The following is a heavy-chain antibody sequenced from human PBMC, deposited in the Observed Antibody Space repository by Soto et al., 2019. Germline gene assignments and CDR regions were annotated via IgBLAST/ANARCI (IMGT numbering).Heavy chain of an antibody. CDR2: TYYRSKWYN. V-gene: IGHV6-1*01. J-gene: IGHJ6*02. CDR3: ARWAYCSSTSCYNVGMDV. Sequence: SPTLSLTCAISGDSVSSNSAAWNWIRQSPSRGLEWLGRTYYRSKWYNDYAVSVKSRITINPDTSKNQFSLQLNSVTPEDTAVYYCARWAYCSSTSCYNVGMDVWGQGTTVTVSS. D-gene: IGHD2-2*02. CDR1: GDSVSSNSAA.